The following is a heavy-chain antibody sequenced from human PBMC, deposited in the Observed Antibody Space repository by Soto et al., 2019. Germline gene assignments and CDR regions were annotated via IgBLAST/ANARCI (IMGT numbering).Heavy chain of an antibody. CDR3: ARVEEDWFDP. CDR2: IYYSGST. Sequence: SETLSLTCTVSGGSISSGGYYWSWIRQHPGKGLEWIGYIYYSGSTYYNPSLKSRVTISVDTSKNQFSLKLSSVTAADTAVYYCARVEEDWFDPWGQGTLVTVSS. J-gene: IGHJ5*02. V-gene: IGHV4-31*03. CDR1: GGSISSGGYY.